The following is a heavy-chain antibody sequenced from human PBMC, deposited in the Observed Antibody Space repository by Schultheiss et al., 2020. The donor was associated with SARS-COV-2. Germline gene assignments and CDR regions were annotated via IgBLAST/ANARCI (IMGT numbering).Heavy chain of an antibody. D-gene: IGHD3-22*01. CDR3: ARDPRRDYYDSSGYYPFDY. CDR2: IKSKTDGGTT. J-gene: IGHJ4*02. V-gene: IGHV3-15*01. Sequence: GGSLRLSCAASGFTFSNAWMSWVRQAPGKGLEWVGRIKSKTDGGTTDYAAPVKGRFTISRDDSKNTLYLQMNSLKTEDTAVYYCARDPRRDYYDSSGYYPFDYWGQGTLVTVSS. CDR1: GFTFSNAW.